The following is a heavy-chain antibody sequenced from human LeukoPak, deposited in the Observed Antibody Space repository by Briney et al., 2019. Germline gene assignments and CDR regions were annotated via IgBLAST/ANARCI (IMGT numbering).Heavy chain of an antibody. J-gene: IGHJ4*02. Sequence: SETLSLPCAVYGGPFSGYYGRWIRQPPGKGLEWIGEINHSGSTNHNPSLKSRVPHPLGTSKDQFSLELSSVTAADTAVYYGAGEGRVRYYDSSPGGCWCFDYWGQGTLVTVSS. V-gene: IGHV4-34*01. CDR1: GGPFSGYY. D-gene: IGHD3-22*01. CDR2: INHSGST. CDR3: AGEGRVRYYDSSPGGCWCFDY.